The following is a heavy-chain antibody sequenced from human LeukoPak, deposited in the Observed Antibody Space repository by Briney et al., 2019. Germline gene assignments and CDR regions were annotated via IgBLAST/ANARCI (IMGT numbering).Heavy chain of an antibody. CDR1: GGSISSYY. Sequence: SETLSLTCTVSGGSISSYYWSWIRQPPGKGLEWIGYIYYSGSTNYNPSLKCRVTISVDTSKNQFSLKLSSVTAADTAVYYCARGMVVVAATPTDFDYWGQGTLVTVSS. CDR3: ARGMVVVAATPTDFDY. D-gene: IGHD2-15*01. J-gene: IGHJ4*02. V-gene: IGHV4-59*08. CDR2: IYYSGST.